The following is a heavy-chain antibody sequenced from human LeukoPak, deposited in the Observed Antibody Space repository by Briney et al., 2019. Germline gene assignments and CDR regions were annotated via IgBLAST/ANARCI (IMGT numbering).Heavy chain of an antibody. D-gene: IGHD3-22*01. V-gene: IGHV3-53*01. CDR3: ARVILDGDDSRLDWFDL. J-gene: IGHJ5*02. Sequence: PGGSLRLSCAASGFTVTRNYMSWVRQAPGKGLEWVSVLYIDGTTYYADSVKGRFTISRDNSKNTLYLQMNNLRAEDTAVYYCARVILDGDDSRLDWFDLWGQGTLVTVSS. CDR1: GFTVTRNY. CDR2: LYIDGTT.